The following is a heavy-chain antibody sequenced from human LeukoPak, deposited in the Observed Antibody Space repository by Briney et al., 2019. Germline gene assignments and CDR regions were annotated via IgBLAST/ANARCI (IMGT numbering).Heavy chain of an antibody. Sequence: KVGESLKIYCKGSGYSFTSYWIGWMRQMSGKGLEWIGIIYPANSDTRYSPSFQGQVSISADKSISTAYLQWSSLKASDTATYYCATAKGGTYYWSFDYWGQGTLVTVSS. V-gene: IGHV5-51*01. CDR2: IYPANSDT. J-gene: IGHJ4*02. CDR1: GYSFTSYW. CDR3: ATAKGGTYYWSFDY. D-gene: IGHD1-26*01.